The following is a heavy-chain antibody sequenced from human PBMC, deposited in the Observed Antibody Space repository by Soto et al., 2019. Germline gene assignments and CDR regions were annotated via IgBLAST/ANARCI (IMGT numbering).Heavy chain of an antibody. CDR2: LNPSDGST. CDR3: AREAPYCTSATCPKFYDMDV. J-gene: IGHJ6*02. D-gene: IGHD2-2*01. CDR1: GYAFTRYF. V-gene: IGHV1-46*01. Sequence: QVQLVQSGAEVKKPGASVKVSCKASGYAFTRYFMHWVRQAPGQGLEWMGKLNPSDGSTTYAQKFQGRVTMTRGTSTSTVYMELSSLRSEDTAVYYCAREAPYCTSATCPKFYDMDVWGQGTTVTVAS.